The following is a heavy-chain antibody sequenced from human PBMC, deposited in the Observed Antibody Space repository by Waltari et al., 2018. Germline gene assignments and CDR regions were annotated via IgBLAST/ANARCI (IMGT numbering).Heavy chain of an antibody. J-gene: IGHJ4*02. V-gene: IGHV3-33*01. D-gene: IGHD3-22*01. CDR3: ARDDYYDSSGYYQTHFDY. CDR1: GFTFSSYG. Sequence: QVQLVESGGGVVQPGRSLRLSCAASGFTFSSYGMHWVRQAPGKGLEWVAVIWYDGSNKYYADAVKGRFTISRDNSKNTLYRQMNSLRAEDTAVYYCARDDYYDSSGYYQTHFDYWGQGTLVTVSS. CDR2: IWYDGSNK.